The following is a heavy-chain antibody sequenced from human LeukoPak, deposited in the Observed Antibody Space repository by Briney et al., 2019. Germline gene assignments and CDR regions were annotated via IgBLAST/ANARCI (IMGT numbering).Heavy chain of an antibody. CDR1: GFSFANSV. J-gene: IGHJ4*02. CDR2: ISGSGDRT. CDR3: AIREPIGY. Sequence: GGSLRLSCAASGFSFANSVISWIRQAPGKGPEWVSAISGSGDRTDYADSVRGRFTISRDNSKSTLYLQMNSLRVENTAIYYCAIREPIGYWGQGSLVTVSP. D-gene: IGHD6-13*01. V-gene: IGHV3-23*01.